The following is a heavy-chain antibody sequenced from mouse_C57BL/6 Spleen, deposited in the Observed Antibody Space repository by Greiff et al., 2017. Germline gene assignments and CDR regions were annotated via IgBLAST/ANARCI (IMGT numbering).Heavy chain of an antibody. D-gene: IGHD1-1*01. V-gene: IGHV1-50*01. J-gene: IGHJ2*01. CDR3: ARSAYGSSYEAYYFDY. Sequence: QVQLQQPGAELVKPGASVKLSCKASGYTFTSYWMQWVKQRPGQGLEWIGEIDPSDSYTNYNQKFKGKATLTVDTSSSTAYMQLSSLTSEDSAVYYCARSAYGSSYEAYYFDYWGQGTTLTVSS. CDR1: GYTFTSYW. CDR2: IDPSDSYT.